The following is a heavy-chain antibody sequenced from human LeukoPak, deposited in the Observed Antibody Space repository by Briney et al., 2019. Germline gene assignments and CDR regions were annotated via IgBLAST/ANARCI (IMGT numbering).Heavy chain of an antibody. CDR2: IGIDSGNT. Sequence: GGSLRLSCAASGFTFRDYSMNWVRQAPGKGLEWISYIGIDSGNTNYADSVKGRFTISGDKAKNSLYLQMNSLRVEDTAVYYCARDYKYAFDNWGQGTLVTVSS. CDR1: GFTFRDYS. J-gene: IGHJ4*02. D-gene: IGHD5-24*01. CDR3: ARDYKYAFDN. V-gene: IGHV3-48*01.